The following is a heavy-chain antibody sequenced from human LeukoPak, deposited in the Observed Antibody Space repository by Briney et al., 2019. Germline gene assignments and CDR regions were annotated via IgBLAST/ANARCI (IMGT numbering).Heavy chain of an antibody. CDR3: AKSQGPYCSSTSCLTDYYYYGMDV. J-gene: IGHJ6*02. Sequence: PGRSLRLSCAASGFTFSSYGMHWVRQAPGKGLEWVAVISYDGSNKYYADSVKGRFTISRDNSKNTLYLQMNSLRAEDTAVYYCAKSQGPYCSSTSCLTDYYYYGMDVWGQGTTVTVSS. V-gene: IGHV3-30*18. CDR2: ISYDGSNK. CDR1: GFTFSSYG. D-gene: IGHD2-2*01.